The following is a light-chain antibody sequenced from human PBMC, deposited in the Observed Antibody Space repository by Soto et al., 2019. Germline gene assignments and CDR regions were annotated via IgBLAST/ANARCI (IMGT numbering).Light chain of an antibody. CDR1: QSVSSW. CDR2: RAS. CDR3: QQYNSYSVT. J-gene: IGKJ1*01. Sequence: DIQMTQSPSTLSASVGDRVTLTCRASQSVSSWLAWYQQKPGKAPSLLIHRASTLESGVPSRFSGSGSGTEFTLTISSLQPDDFATYYCQQYNSYSVTFGQGTKVEIK. V-gene: IGKV1-5*03.